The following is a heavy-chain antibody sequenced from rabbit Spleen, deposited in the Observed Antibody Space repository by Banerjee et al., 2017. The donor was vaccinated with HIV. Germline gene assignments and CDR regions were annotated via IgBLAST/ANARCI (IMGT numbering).Heavy chain of an antibody. J-gene: IGHJ4*01. CDR2: IYAGKGST. Sequence: QSLEESGGDLVKPGASLTLTCTASGFSFSPVNWIYWVRQAPGKGLEWIGTIYAGKGSTDYASWVNGRFTISSDNAQNTVDLQMNSLTAADTATYFCARGYSYDDYGFNLWGQGTLVTVS. D-gene: IGHD2-1*01. CDR1: GFSFSPVNW. V-gene: IGHV1S40*01. CDR3: ARGYSYDDYGFNL.